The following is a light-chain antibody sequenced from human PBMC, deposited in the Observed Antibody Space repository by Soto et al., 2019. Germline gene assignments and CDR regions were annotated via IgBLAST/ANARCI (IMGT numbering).Light chain of an antibody. CDR3: QQYGSSPTWT. J-gene: IGKJ1*01. CDR1: QSVSSNY. Sequence: ESALTQSPVTLSLSPGERATLSCRASQSVSSNYLAWYQQKPGQAPRLLIYGASTRATGIPDRFSGSGSGTDFTLTISRLEPEDSAVYYCQQYGSSPTWTFGQGTKVDIK. V-gene: IGKV3-20*01. CDR2: GAS.